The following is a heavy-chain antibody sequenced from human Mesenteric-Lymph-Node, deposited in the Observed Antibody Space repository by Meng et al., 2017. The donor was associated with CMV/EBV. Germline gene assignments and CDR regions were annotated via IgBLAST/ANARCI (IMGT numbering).Heavy chain of an antibody. CDR2: INHSGSN. Sequence: QGQRQQRGAGLLNPLGTLSTTGAVDGGSFSGYYWSWIRQPPGKGLEWIGEINHSGSNNYNPSLKSRVTISVDTSKNQFSLKLSSVTAADTAVYYCARHQRWLKSEGGFNYWGQGTLVTVSS. D-gene: IGHD4-23*01. CDR1: GGSFSGYY. J-gene: IGHJ4*02. CDR3: ARHQRWLKSEGGFNY. V-gene: IGHV4-34*01.